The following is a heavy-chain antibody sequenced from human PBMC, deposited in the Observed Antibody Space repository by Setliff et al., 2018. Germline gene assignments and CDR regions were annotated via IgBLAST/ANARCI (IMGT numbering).Heavy chain of an antibody. D-gene: IGHD5-18*01. Sequence: SVKVSCKASGYAFGSSGISWVRQAPGQGLEWMGGTIPSFGSTNYAQKFQDRVTIITDESTSTAYMELSSLRTEDTAVYYCAREGVDTRSSTDYRYYMDVWGKGTTVTVSS. CDR2: TIPSFGST. CDR1: GYAFGSSG. CDR3: AREGVDTRSSTDYRYYMDV. V-gene: IGHV1-69*05. J-gene: IGHJ6*03.